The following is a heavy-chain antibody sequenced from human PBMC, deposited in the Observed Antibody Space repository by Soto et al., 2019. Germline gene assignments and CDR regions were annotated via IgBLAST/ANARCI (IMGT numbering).Heavy chain of an antibody. D-gene: IGHD4-4*01. CDR3: ARDLMTTVAFDY. J-gene: IGHJ4*02. CDR1: GFTFSSYS. Sequence: GGSLRLSCAASGFTFSSYSMNWVRQAPGKGLEWVSSISSSSSYIYYADSVKGRFTISRDNAKNSLYLQMNSLRAEDTAVYYCARDLMTTVAFDYWGQGTLVTVSS. CDR2: ISSSSSYI. V-gene: IGHV3-21*01.